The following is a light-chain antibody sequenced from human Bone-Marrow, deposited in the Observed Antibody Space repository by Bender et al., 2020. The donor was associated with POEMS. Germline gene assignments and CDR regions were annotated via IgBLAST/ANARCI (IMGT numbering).Light chain of an antibody. V-gene: IGLV2-23*02. CDR1: SSDVGTYTL. CDR3: SSYAGSNNLV. Sequence: QSALTQPASVSGSPGQSITISCTGTSSDVGTYTLVSWYQQSPGKAPRLILYDVSERPAGISNRFSGSKSGNTASLRISGLQAEDEADYYCSSYAGSNNLVFGGGTKLTVL. J-gene: IGLJ2*01. CDR2: DVS.